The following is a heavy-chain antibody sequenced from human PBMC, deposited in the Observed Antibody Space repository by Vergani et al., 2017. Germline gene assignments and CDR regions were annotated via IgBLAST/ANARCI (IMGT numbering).Heavy chain of an antibody. V-gene: IGHV2-5*01. CDR3: AHKPPTGMNWFDH. J-gene: IGHJ5*02. D-gene: IGHD1-14*01. CDR1: GFSLTTGGEG. CDR2: VYWNDDE. Sequence: QITLRESGPTLVKPTQTLTLTCTFSGFSLTTGGEGVGWIRQPPGRALEWLAFVYWNDDERYSPSLKSRVTITKDTSKHQVVLNLTNVDPVDTATYYCAHKPPTGMNWFDHWGQGILVTVSS.